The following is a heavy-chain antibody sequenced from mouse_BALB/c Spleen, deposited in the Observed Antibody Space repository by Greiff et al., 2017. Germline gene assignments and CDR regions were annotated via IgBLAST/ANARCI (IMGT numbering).Heavy chain of an antibody. CDR1: GFSLTSYG. CDR2: IWAGGST. Sequence: VQLVESGPGLVAPSQSLSITCTVSGFSLTSYGVHWVRQPPGKGLEWLGVIWAGGSTNYNSALMSRLSISKDNSKSQVFLKMNSLQTDDTAMYYCAREYDYDVGHYAMDYWGQGTSVTVSS. J-gene: IGHJ4*01. CDR3: AREYDYDVGHYAMDY. D-gene: IGHD2-4*01. V-gene: IGHV2-9*02.